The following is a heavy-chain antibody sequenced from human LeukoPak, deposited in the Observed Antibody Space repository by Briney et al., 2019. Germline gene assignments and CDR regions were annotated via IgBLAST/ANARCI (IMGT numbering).Heavy chain of an antibody. V-gene: IGHV6-1*01. J-gene: IGHJ6*03. Sequence: SQTLSLTFAISGDSVSINSAAWNWIRQSPSRGLEWLGSTYYRSKWYNDYAVSVKSRITINPNTSKNQFSLQLHSVTPEDTAVYYCARDIYSSSGRYYYMDVWGKGTTVTVSS. CDR3: ARDIYSSSGRYYYMDV. CDR2: TYYRSKWYN. D-gene: IGHD6-6*01. CDR1: GDSVSINSAA.